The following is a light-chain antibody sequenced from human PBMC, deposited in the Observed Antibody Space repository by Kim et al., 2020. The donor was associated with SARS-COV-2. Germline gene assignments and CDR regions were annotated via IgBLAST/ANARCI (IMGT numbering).Light chain of an antibody. CDR1: QSGSSSY. CDR2: GAS. J-gene: IGKJ1*01. CDR3: QQYGSSLRT. Sequence: PGERATLSCRASQSGSSSYLAWYQQKPGQAPRLLIYGASSRATGIPDRFSGSGSGTDFTLTISRLEPEDFAVYYCQQYGSSLRTFGQGTKVEIK. V-gene: IGKV3-20*01.